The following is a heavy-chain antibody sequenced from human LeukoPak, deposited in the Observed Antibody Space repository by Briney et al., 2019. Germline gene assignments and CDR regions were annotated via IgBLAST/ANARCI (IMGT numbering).Heavy chain of an antibody. V-gene: IGHV4-39*01. J-gene: IGHJ4*02. CDR1: GGSISSSSYY. D-gene: IGHD3-3*01. Sequence: SETLSLTCTVSGGSISSSSYYWGWIRQPPGKGLEWIGSIYYSGSTYYNPSLKSRVTISVDTSKNQFSLKLSSVTAADTAVYYCARRAGITTFTLWGQGTLVTVSS. CDR2: IYYSGST. CDR3: ARRAGITTFTL.